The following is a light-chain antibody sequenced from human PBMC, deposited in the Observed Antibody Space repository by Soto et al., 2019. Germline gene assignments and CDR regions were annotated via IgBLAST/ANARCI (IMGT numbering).Light chain of an antibody. CDR3: QKYNSGPRT. CDR2: DVS. V-gene: IGKV1-39*01. J-gene: IGKJ1*01. CDR1: QSISFW. Sequence: DIQVTQSPSALSGSVVDRFTITCLTNQSISFWLNWYQQKPGKAPELLIYDVSTLQSGVPSGFSGSGSGTEFTLTISSLQPEDVATYYCQKYNSGPRTFGHGTKVDIK.